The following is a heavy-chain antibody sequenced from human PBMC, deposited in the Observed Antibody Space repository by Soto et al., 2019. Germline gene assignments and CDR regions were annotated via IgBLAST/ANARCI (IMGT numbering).Heavy chain of an antibody. V-gene: IGHV3-64D*08. D-gene: IGHD6-19*01. J-gene: IGHJ4*01. CDR3: AVVAGSYYFDS. CDR2: IKNSGSST. Sequence: EVQLVESGGGLVQSGGSLRLSCSASGFTFSSYAMHWVRQAPGKGLEYVSAIKNSGSSTNYADSVKGRFTVSRDNSKNTLYLQRSSLRSEDTAVYYCAVVAGSYYFDSWGHGTLVTVSS. CDR1: GFTFSSYA.